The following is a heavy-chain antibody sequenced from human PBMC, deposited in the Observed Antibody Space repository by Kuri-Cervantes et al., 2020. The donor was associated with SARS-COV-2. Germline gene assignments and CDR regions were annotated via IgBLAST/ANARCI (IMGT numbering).Heavy chain of an antibody. Sequence: ASVKVSCKASGYTFTGYYMHWVRQAPGQGLEWMGWINPNSGGTNYAQKFQGRVTMTRDTSISTAYMELSRPRSDDTAVYYCARVPKIGHCSSTSCSGHAFDIWGQGTMVTVSS. J-gene: IGHJ3*02. CDR3: ARVPKIGHCSSTSCSGHAFDI. CDR2: INPNSGGT. V-gene: IGHV1-2*02. D-gene: IGHD2-2*01. CDR1: GYTFTGYY.